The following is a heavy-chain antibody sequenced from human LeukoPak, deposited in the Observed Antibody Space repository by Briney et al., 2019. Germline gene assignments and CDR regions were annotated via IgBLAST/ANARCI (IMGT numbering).Heavy chain of an antibody. D-gene: IGHD1-14*01. CDR3: ARVGAEPRADAFDI. Sequence: GGSLRLSCAASGFTFSSHGIHWVRQAPGKGLEWVAVISKDASKEAYGDSVKGRFTISRDNSKNSLYLQMNSLRAEDTAFYYCARVGAEPRADAFDIWGQGTMVTVSS. J-gene: IGHJ3*02. CDR2: ISKDASKE. CDR1: GFTFSSHG. V-gene: IGHV3-30*03.